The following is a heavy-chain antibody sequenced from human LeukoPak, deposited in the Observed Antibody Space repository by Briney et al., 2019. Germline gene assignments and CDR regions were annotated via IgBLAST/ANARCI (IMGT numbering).Heavy chain of an antibody. D-gene: IGHD3-10*01. V-gene: IGHV3-23*01. J-gene: IGHJ4*02. CDR1: GFTFSSNA. Sequence: HPGGSLRLSCVASGFTFSSNAMSWVRQPPGQGLERVSVISGNGGSTYYADSVKGRFTISRDNSKNTLYLQMNSLRAEDAAVYYCAKERWQVWSQFDYWGQGTLVTVSS. CDR3: AKERWQVWSQFDY. CDR2: ISGNGGST.